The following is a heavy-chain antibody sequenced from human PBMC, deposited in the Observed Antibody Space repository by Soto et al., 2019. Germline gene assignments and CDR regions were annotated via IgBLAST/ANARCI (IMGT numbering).Heavy chain of an antibody. CDR1: GGSISSGYYY. Sequence: QVQLQESGPGLVKPSQTLSLTCSVSGGSISSGYYYWSWIRQPPGKGLEWIGNIYYSGNTYYNPSLKSRLLISIDTSKLPFSLTVGSVTAADTAVYYCGSSTIYGMDVWGQGTPVTVSS. CDR3: GSSTIYGMDV. CDR2: IYYSGNT. V-gene: IGHV4-30-4*01. D-gene: IGHD3-9*01. J-gene: IGHJ6*02.